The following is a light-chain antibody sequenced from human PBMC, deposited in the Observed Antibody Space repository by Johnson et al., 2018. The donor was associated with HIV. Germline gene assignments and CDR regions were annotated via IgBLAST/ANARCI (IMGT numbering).Light chain of an antibody. CDR1: SSNIGKNH. J-gene: IGLJ1*01. V-gene: IGLV1-51*01. CDR2: DNS. CDR3: GTWDSSLSGYV. Sequence: QSVLTQPPSVSVAPGQKVTISCSGSSSNIGKNHVSWYQQFPGTAPKLLVYDNSKRPSGIPDRFSATKSGTSATLGITGLQTGDEADYYCGTWDSSLSGYVFGTGTKVTVL.